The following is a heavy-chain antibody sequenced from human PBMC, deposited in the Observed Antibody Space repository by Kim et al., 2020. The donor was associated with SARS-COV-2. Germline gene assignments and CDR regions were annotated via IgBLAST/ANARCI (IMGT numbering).Heavy chain of an antibody. Sequence: SRVTISVDTSKNQFSRKLSSVTAADTAVYYCARDRITMVQGVLGAGFDPWGQGTLVTVSS. CDR3: ARDRITMVQGVLGAGFDP. J-gene: IGHJ5*02. D-gene: IGHD3-10*01. V-gene: IGHV4-59*01.